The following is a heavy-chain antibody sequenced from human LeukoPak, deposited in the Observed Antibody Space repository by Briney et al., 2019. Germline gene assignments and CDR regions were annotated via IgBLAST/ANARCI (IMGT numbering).Heavy chain of an antibody. CDR3: ARVISGSYFDY. V-gene: IGHV3-30-3*01. CDR2: ISYDGSNK. CDR1: GFTFSSYA. J-gene: IGHJ4*02. Sequence: GGSLRLSCAASGFTFSSYAMHWVRQAPGKGLEWVAVISYDGSNKYYADSVKGRFTISRDNSKNTLYLQMNSLRAEDTAVYYCARVISGSYFDYWGQGIMVTVSS. D-gene: IGHD1-26*01.